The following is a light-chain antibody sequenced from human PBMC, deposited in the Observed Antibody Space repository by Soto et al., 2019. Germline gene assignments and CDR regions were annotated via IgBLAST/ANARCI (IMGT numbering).Light chain of an antibody. V-gene: IGKV1-9*01. Sequence: DIQLTQSPSFLSASVGDRVTITCRASQGISRYLAWYQQKPGNAPKLLIYTASILQSGVPPRFSGSGSGTEFTLTIRSLQPEDFASYYCQQLNSYPLTFGGGTKVDIK. CDR3: QQLNSYPLT. J-gene: IGKJ4*01. CDR2: TAS. CDR1: QGISRY.